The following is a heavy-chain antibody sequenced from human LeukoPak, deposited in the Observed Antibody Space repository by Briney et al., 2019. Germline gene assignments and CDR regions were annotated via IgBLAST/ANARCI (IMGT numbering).Heavy chain of an antibody. J-gene: IGHJ1*01. V-gene: IGHV3-23*01. CDR3: AGDGPGYSSGWLEYFQH. D-gene: IGHD6-19*01. CDR2: ISGSGGTI. CDR1: GFTFSSYA. Sequence: GGSLRLSCAASGFTFSSYAMSWVRQAPGKGLEWVSAISGSGGTIYYADSVKGRFTISRDNAKNSLYLQMNSLRAEDTAVYYCAGDGPGYSSGWLEYFQHWGQGTLVTVSS.